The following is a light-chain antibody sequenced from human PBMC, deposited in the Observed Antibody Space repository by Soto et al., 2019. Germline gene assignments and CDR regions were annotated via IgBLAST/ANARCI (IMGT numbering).Light chain of an antibody. Sequence: EIVVTQSPDTMSVSPGERATLSCRASERVSNNIAWYQQKPGQVPRLLISGTSSRATGIPDRFSGSGSGTEFTLTISRLEPEDFAVYYCQHYDDSVFIFGPGTKVEFK. V-gene: IGKV3-20*01. CDR2: GTS. J-gene: IGKJ3*01. CDR1: ERVSNN. CDR3: QHYDDSVFI.